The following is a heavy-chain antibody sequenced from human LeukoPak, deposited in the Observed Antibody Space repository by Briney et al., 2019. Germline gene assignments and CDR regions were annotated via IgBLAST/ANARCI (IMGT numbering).Heavy chain of an antibody. J-gene: IGHJ5*02. CDR1: GGSISSYY. V-gene: IGHV4-59*01. D-gene: IGHD3-10*01. Sequence: SETLSLTCTVSGGSISSYYWSWIRQPPAKGLEWIGYIYYSGSTNYNPSLKSRVTISVDTSKNQFSLKLSSVTAADTAVYYCARNYGSGSYWWFDPWGQGTLVTVSS. CDR2: IYYSGST. CDR3: ARNYGSGSYWWFDP.